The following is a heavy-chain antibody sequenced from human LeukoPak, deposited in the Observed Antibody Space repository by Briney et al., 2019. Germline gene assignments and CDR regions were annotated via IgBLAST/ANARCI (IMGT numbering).Heavy chain of an antibody. CDR1: GYSFTSYW. CDR2: IYPGDSDT. D-gene: IGHD5-18*01. V-gene: IGHV5-51*01. CDR3: ARSTVFQDGYGDY. J-gene: IGHJ4*02. Sequence: GESLKISCKGSGYSFTSYWIGWVRQLPGKGLEWMGIIYPGDSDTRVSPSFQGQVTISVDKSINTAYLQWSSLKASDTAMFFCARSTVFQDGYGDYWGQGTLVTVSS.